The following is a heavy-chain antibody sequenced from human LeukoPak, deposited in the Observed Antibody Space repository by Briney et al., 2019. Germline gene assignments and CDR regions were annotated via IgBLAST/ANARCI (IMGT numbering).Heavy chain of an antibody. Sequence: GGSLRLSCSASGFTFSSYGMHWVRQAPGKGLEWVAFIRSDGSNKYYADSVKGRFTISRDNSKNTLYLQMNSLRAEDTAVYYCAKSYLWFGELSHFDYWGQGTLVTVSS. V-gene: IGHV3-30*02. J-gene: IGHJ4*02. CDR3: AKSYLWFGELSHFDY. CDR1: GFTFSSYG. D-gene: IGHD3-10*01. CDR2: IRSDGSNK.